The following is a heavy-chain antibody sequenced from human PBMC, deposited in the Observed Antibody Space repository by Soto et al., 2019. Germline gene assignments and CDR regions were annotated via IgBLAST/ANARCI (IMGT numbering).Heavy chain of an antibody. J-gene: IGHJ4*02. CDR2: IYYSGST. D-gene: IGHD6-19*01. Sequence: PSETLSLTCTVSGGSISSYYWSWIRQPPGKGLEWIGYIYYSGSTNYNPSLKSRVTISVDTSKNQFSLKLSSVTAADTAIYYCARDGGIAVAGTVFDYWGQGTRVTVSS. CDR3: ARDGGIAVAGTVFDY. V-gene: IGHV4-59*01. CDR1: GGSISSYY.